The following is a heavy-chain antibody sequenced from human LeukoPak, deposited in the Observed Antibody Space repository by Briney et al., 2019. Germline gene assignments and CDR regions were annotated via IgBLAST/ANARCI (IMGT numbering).Heavy chain of an antibody. V-gene: IGHV4-59*01. CDR3: ATYRRRDDAFDI. Sequence: SETLSLTCTVSGGSISSYYWGWTRQPPGKGLEWIGYIYYSGSTNYNPSLKSRVTISVDTSKNQFSLKLSSVTAADTAVYYCATYRRRDDAFDIWGQGTMVTVSS. J-gene: IGHJ3*02. CDR2: IYYSGST. D-gene: IGHD1-26*01. CDR1: GGSISSYY.